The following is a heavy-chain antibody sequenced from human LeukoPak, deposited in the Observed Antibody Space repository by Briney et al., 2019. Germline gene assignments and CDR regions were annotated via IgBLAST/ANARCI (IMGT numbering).Heavy chain of an antibody. CDR2: INHSGST. Sequence: SETLSLTCAVYRGSFSGYYWSWIRQPPGKGLEWIGEINHSGSTNYNPSLKSRVTISVDTSKNQFSLKLSSVTAADTAVYYCARQRYSYGYGWFDPWGQGTLVTVSS. CDR3: ARQRYSYGYGWFDP. CDR1: RGSFSGYY. D-gene: IGHD5-18*01. J-gene: IGHJ5*02. V-gene: IGHV4-34*01.